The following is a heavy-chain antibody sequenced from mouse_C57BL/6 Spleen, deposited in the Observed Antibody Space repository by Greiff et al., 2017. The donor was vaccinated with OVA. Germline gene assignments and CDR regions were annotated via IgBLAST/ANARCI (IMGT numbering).Heavy chain of an antibody. CDR2: INPNNGGT. J-gene: IGHJ3*01. CDR1: GYTFTDYY. V-gene: IGHV1-26*01. CDR3: ARRGNWDGGFAY. Sequence: EVQLQQSGPELVKPGASVKISCKASGYTFTDYYMNWVKQSHGKSLEWIGDINPNNGGTSYNQKFKGKATLTVDKSSSTAYMELRSLTSEDSAVYYCARRGNWDGGFAYWGQGTLVTVSA. D-gene: IGHD4-1*01.